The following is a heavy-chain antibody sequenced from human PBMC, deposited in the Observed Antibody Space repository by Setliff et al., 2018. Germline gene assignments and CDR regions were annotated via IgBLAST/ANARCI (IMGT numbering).Heavy chain of an antibody. CDR2: FYYSGST. V-gene: IGHV4-39*07. CDR1: GGSISSSYYY. Sequence: SETLSLTCTVSGGSISSSYYYWGWIRQPPGKGLEWIGSFYYSGSTYYNPSLKSRVTMSIDTSKNQFSLKLNSVTAADMAVYYCAREQWLDPPGYYYMDVWAKGTTVTVSS. J-gene: IGHJ6*03. D-gene: IGHD6-19*01. CDR3: AREQWLDPPGYYYMDV.